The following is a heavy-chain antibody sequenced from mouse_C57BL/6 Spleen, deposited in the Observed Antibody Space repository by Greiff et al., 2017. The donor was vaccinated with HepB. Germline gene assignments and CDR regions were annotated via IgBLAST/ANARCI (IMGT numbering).Heavy chain of an antibody. CDR3: TSLLGTWVTTLDY. CDR2: IRLKSDNYAT. V-gene: IGHV6-3*01. CDR1: GFTFSNYW. J-gene: IGHJ2*01. Sequence: DVMLVESGGGLVQPGGSMKLSCVASGFTFSNYWMNWVRQSPEKGLEWVAQIRLKSDNYATHYAESVKGRFTISRDDSKSSVYLQMNNLRAEDTGIYYCTSLLGTWVTTLDYWGQGTTLTVSS. D-gene: IGHD1-2*01.